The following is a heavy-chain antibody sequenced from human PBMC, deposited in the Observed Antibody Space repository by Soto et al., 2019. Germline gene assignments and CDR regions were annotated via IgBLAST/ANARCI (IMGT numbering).Heavy chain of an antibody. V-gene: IGHV4-61*01. CDR2: MYITGST. CDR3: ARNAIFGVVTGLDY. D-gene: IGHD3-3*01. CDR1: GASISSMSHY. J-gene: IGHJ4*02. Sequence: QVQLQESGPGLVRPSETPSLTCTVSGASISSMSHYWSWIRQSPGKGLERIGYMYITGSTNYNPPLKSRMSISLDTSKNQFSLKLSSVTAADTGVYYCARNAIFGVVTGLDYWGQGSLVTVSP.